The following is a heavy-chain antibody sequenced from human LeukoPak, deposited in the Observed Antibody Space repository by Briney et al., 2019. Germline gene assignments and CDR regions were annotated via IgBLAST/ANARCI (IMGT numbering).Heavy chain of an antibody. CDR3: TRDTFGARDY. J-gene: IGHJ4*02. CDR2: INPDGSDT. D-gene: IGHD3-10*01. V-gene: IGHV3-74*01. CDR1: GFTFSSNW. Sequence: GGSLRLSCAASGFTFSSNWMHWIRQVPGEGLVWVARINPDGSDTSYADSVKGRFTISRDNAKNTLYLQMNGLRVEDTALYYCTRDTFGARDYWGQGTLVTVSS.